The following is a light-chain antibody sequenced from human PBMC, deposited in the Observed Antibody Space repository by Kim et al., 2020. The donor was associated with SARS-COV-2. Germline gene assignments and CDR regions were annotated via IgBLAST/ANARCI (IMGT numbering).Light chain of an antibody. J-gene: IGLJ2*01. Sequence: VSPGQTPSITCTGDKFGDKHACWYQRKAGRSPVLVLYQDSMRPEVSPERFSGTNTGNTTTLTISGTQAMDEAVYFCRAWDSGTVVFGGGTQLTVL. CDR3: RAWDSGTVV. V-gene: IGLV3-1*01. CDR2: QDS. CDR1: KFGDKH.